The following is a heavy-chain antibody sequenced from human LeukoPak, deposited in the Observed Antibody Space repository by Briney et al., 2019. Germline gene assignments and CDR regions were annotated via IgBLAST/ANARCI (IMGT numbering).Heavy chain of an antibody. CDR1: GGSFSGYY. V-gene: IGHV4-34*01. CDR2: INHSGST. CDR3: ARAYAQRHVMTTAPTRY. Sequence: ASETLSLTCAVYGGSFSGYYWSWIRQPPGKGLEWIGEINHSGSTNYNPSLKSRVTISVDTSKNQFSLKLSSVTAADTAVYYCARAYAQRHVMTTAPTRYWGQGTLVTVSS. D-gene: IGHD4-17*01. J-gene: IGHJ4*02.